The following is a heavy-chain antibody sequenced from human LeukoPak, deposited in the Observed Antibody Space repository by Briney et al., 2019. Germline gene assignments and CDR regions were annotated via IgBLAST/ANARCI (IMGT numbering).Heavy chain of an antibody. CDR2: MNPNSGNT. D-gene: IGHD3-9*01. CDR3: ARGTSSWRFDWLASSYYYYGMDV. CDR1: GYTFTSYD. Sequence: GASVKVSCKASGYTFTSYDINWVRQATGQGLEWMGWMNPNSGNTGYAQKFQGRVTMTRNTSISTAYMELSSLRSEDTAVYYCARGTSSWRFDWLASSYYYYGMDVWGQGTTVTVSS. V-gene: IGHV1-8*01. J-gene: IGHJ6*02.